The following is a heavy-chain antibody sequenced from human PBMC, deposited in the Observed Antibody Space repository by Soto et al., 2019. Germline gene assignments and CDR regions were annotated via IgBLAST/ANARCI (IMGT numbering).Heavy chain of an antibody. J-gene: IGHJ6*02. D-gene: IGHD2-8*01. V-gene: IGHV3-11*03. Sequence: GGSLRLSCAASGFTFSDYYMSWIRQAPGKGLEWVSYISSSSSYTNYADSVKGRFTISRDNAKNSLYLQMNSLRAEDTAVYYCALSALTRGYYYGMDVWGQGTTVTVSS. CDR2: ISSSSSYT. CDR3: ALSALTRGYYYGMDV. CDR1: GFTFSDYY.